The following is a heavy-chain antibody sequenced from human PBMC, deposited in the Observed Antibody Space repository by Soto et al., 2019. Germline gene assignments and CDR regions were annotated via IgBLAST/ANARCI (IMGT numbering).Heavy chain of an antibody. Sequence: KSSETLSLTCTVSGGSISSGGYDWSWIRQHPGKGLEWIGYIYYSGSTYYNPSLKSRVTISVDTSKNQFSLKLSSVTAADTAVYYCARVSASGPPDYWGQGTLVTVSS. D-gene: IGHD3-10*01. J-gene: IGHJ4*02. V-gene: IGHV4-31*03. CDR1: GGSISSGGYD. CDR2: IYYSGST. CDR3: ARVSASGPPDY.